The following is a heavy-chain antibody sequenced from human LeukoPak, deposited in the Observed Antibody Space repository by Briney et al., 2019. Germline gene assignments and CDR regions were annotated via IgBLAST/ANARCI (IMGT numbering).Heavy chain of an antibody. CDR3: ARGSSFRYYDSSGYSQYFQH. CDR2: INHSGST. CDR1: GGSISSGGYY. D-gene: IGHD3-22*01. J-gene: IGHJ1*01. Sequence: SETLSLTCTVSGGSISSGGYYWSWIRQPPGKGLEWIGEINHSGSTNYNPSLKSRVTISVDTSKNQFSLKLSSVTAADTAVYYCARGSSFRYYDSSGYSQYFQHWGQGTLVTVSS. V-gene: IGHV4-39*07.